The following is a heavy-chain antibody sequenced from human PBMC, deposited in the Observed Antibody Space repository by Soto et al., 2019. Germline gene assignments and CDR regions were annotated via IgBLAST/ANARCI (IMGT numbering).Heavy chain of an antibody. V-gene: IGHV3-66*01. CDR2: FYSGGTT. J-gene: IGHJ3*02. Sequence: GGSLRLSCAVSELILYSNYMSWFRQAPGKGLEWVSSFYSGGTTYYADSVRGRFTISRDNSKNTLYLQMNSLRAEDTAVYYCQRYYDSSGTTKGAFDIWGQGTMVTVSS. CDR1: ELILYSNY. CDR3: QRYYDSSGTTKGAFDI. D-gene: IGHD3-22*01.